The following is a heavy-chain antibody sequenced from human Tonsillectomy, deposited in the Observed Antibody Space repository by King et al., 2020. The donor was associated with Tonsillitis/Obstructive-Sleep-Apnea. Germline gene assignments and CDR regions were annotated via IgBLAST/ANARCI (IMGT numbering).Heavy chain of an antibody. CDR1: GYTFTRYY. CDR2: INPSDGIT. Sequence: QLVQSGAEVKKPGASVKLSCKASGYTFTRYYIHWVRQAPGQGLEWMGIINPSDGITTYAQKFQGRVTVTRDTSTDTVYMGLSSLRSEDTAVYYCARDDVIGRCFDYWGQGTLVSVSS. CDR3: ARDDVIGRCFDY. J-gene: IGHJ4*02. D-gene: IGHD3-16*02. V-gene: IGHV1-46*01.